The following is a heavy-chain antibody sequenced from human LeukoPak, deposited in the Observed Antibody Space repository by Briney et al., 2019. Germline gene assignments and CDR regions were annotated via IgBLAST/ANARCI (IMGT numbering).Heavy chain of an antibody. J-gene: IGHJ4*02. V-gene: IGHV1-18*01. Sequence: GASVKVSCKASGYIFTSYGISWVRQAPGQGLEWMGWINSYNTNTNYAQKFQGRVTMTTDTSTSTAYMELRSLRSDDTAVYYCARDAEYYDFWSGYYSWGGIDYWGQGTLVTVSS. CDR3: ARDAEYYDFWSGYYSWGGIDY. D-gene: IGHD3-3*01. CDR2: INSYNTNT. CDR1: GYIFTSYG.